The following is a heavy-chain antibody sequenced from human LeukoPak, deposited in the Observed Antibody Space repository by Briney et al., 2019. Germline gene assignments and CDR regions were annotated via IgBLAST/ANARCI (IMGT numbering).Heavy chain of an antibody. CDR3: ARQGRYFDY. V-gene: IGHV4-59*08. Sequence: SGTLSLTCTVSGGSVSTYYWTWIRQPPGKGLEWIGYISYSGSTNYSPSLKGRVTMSLDTSKNDFSLKLSSVTAADTAVYYCARQGRYFDYWGQGTLVTVSS. CDR1: GGSVSTYY. CDR2: ISYSGST. J-gene: IGHJ4*02.